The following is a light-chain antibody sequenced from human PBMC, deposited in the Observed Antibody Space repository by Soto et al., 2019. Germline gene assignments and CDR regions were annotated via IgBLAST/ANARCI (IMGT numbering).Light chain of an antibody. CDR1: SSDVGGYNY. V-gene: IGLV2-14*01. CDR2: EVS. Sequence: QSVLTQPASVSGSAGQSIAISCTATSSDVGGYNYVSWYQQHPGKAPKLLLSEVSKRPSGVSDRFSGSKSGNTASLTISGLQSQDEADYYCSSFTSDYTFVFGNGTKVTVL. J-gene: IGLJ1*01. CDR3: SSFTSDYTFV.